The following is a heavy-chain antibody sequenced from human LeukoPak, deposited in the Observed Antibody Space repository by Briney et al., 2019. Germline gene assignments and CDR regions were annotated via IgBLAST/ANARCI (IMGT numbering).Heavy chain of an antibody. CDR2: INHSGST. CDR3: ARGNIVVVVAATSDNFDY. V-gene: IGHV4-34*01. Sequence: TSETLSLTCAVYGGSFSGYYWSWIRQPPGKGLEWIGEINHSGSTNYNPSLKSRVTISVDTSKNQFSLKLSSVTAADTAVYYCARGNIVVVVAATSDNFDYWGQGTLVTVSS. J-gene: IGHJ4*02. CDR1: GGSFSGYY. D-gene: IGHD2-15*01.